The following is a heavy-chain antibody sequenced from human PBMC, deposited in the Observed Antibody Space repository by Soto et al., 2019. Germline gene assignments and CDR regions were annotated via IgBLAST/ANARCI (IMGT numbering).Heavy chain of an antibody. V-gene: IGHV4-34*01. CDR3: AKGKHPDY. Sequence: SETLSLTCTVSGGSVSSAGYYWSWIRQPPGKGLEWIGEIKHSGSTNYNPSLKSRITISADTSKNQFSLKLSSVTAADTAVYYCAKGKHPDYWGQGTLVTVSS. CDR1: GGSVSSAGYY. J-gene: IGHJ4*02. CDR2: IKHSGST.